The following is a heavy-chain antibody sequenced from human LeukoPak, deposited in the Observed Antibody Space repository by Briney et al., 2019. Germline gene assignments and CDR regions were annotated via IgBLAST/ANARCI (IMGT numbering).Heavy chain of an antibody. V-gene: IGHV1-2*02. CDR3: ASLYNWNYVPSFDP. CDR1: GYTFTGYY. CDR2: INPNSGGT. Sequence: ASVKVSCKASGYTFTGYYMHWVRQAPGQGLEWMGWINPNSGGTNYAQKFQGRVAMTRDTSISTAYMELSRLRSDDTAVYYCASLYNWNYVPSFDPWGQGTLVTVSS. D-gene: IGHD1-7*01. J-gene: IGHJ5*02.